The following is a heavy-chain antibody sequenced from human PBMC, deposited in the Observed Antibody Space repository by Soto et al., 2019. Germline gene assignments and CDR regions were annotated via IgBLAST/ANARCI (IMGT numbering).Heavy chain of an antibody. CDR1: GGSVSSGSYY. Sequence: SETLSLTCTVSGGSVSSGSYYWSWIRQPPGRGLEWIGYIYYSGSTNYNPSLKSRVTISVDTSKNQFSLKLSSVTAADTAVYYCARSRNYDSSGYGWFDPWGQGTLVTVSS. CDR2: IYYSGST. V-gene: IGHV4-61*01. D-gene: IGHD3-22*01. CDR3: ARSRNYDSSGYGWFDP. J-gene: IGHJ5*02.